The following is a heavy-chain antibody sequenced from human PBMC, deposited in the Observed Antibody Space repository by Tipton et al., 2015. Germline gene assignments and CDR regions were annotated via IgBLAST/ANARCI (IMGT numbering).Heavy chain of an antibody. CDR1: GFTFDDYG. D-gene: IGHD3-16*01. Sequence: SLRLSCAASGFTFDDYGMSWVRQAPGKGLEWVANIKQDGSEKYYVDSVKGRFTISRDNAKNSLYLQMNSLRAEDTAVYYCARELNWGQGTLVTVS. J-gene: IGHJ4*02. CDR3: ARELN. CDR2: IKQDGSEK. V-gene: IGHV3-7*01.